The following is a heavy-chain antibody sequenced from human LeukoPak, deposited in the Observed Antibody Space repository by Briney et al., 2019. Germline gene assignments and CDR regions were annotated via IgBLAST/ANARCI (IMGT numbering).Heavy chain of an antibody. CDR1: GFTFSSYN. CDR2: ISSRSGYI. J-gene: IGHJ6*02. V-gene: IGHV3-21*01. CDR3: ARVLLVHDYYYGMDV. D-gene: IGHD3-16*01. Sequence: PGGSLRLSCAASGFTFSSYNMNWVRQAPGKGLEWVSSISSRSGYIYYADSLKGRFTISRDNAKNSLYLQINSLRAEDTAVYYCARVLLVHDYYYGMDVWGQGTTVTVSS.